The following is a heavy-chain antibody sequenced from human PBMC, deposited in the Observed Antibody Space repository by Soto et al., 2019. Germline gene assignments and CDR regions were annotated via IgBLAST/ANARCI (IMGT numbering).Heavy chain of an antibody. V-gene: IGHV3-11*05. CDR3: AKDYIAVAGKGRGYFDY. J-gene: IGHJ4*02. D-gene: IGHD6-19*01. CDR1: GFSFSDSY. Sequence: PGGSLRLSCEASGFSFSDSYMNWIRQAPGRGLEWLSYISGSSSNTNYADSVKGRFTISRDNSKNTLYLQMNSLRAEDTAVYYCAKDYIAVAGKGRGYFDYWGQGTLVTVSS. CDR2: ISGSSSNT.